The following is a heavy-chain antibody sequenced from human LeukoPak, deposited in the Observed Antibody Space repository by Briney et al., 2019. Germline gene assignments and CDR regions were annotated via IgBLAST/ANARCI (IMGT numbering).Heavy chain of an antibody. V-gene: IGHV3-7*01. Sequence: PGGSLRLSCAASGFTFSSYWMSWVRQAPGKGLEWVANIKQDGSEKYYVDSVKGRFTISRDNAKNSLYLQMNSLRAEDTAVYYCARDHRSYGSESDAFDIWGQGTMVTVSS. CDR3: ARDHRSYGSESDAFDI. J-gene: IGHJ3*02. D-gene: IGHD3-10*01. CDR1: GFTFSSYW. CDR2: IKQDGSEK.